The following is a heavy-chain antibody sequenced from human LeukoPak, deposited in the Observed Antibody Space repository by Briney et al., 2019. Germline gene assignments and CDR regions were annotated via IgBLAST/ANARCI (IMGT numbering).Heavy chain of an antibody. D-gene: IGHD7-27*01. CDR2: INAGNGNT. J-gene: IGHJ4*02. Sequence: ASVKVSCKASGYTFTSYAMHWVRQAPGQRLEWMGWINAGNGNTKYSQKFQDRVTMTRNTPISTAYMELSSLRSDDTAVYYCARGPPNWGYDYWGPGTLVTVSS. CDR1: GYTFTSYA. V-gene: IGHV1-3*01. CDR3: ARGPPNWGYDY.